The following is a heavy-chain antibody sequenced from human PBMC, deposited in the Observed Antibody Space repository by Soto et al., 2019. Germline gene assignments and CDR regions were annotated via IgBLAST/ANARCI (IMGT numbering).Heavy chain of an antibody. CDR2: IIPIFGTA. J-gene: IGHJ4*02. CDR3: ARGGWLRSPGGFDY. CDR1: GGTFSSYA. V-gene: IGHV1-69*01. D-gene: IGHD5-12*01. Sequence: QVQLVQSGAEVKKPGASVKVSCKASGGTFSSYAISWVRQSPGQGLEWMGGIIPIFGTANYAQKFQGRVTITADESTSTAYMELSSLRSEDTAGYYCARGGWLRSPGGFDYWGQGTLVTVSS.